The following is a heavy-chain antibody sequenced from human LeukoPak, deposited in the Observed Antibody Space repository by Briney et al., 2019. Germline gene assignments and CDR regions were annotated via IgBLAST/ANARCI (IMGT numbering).Heavy chain of an antibody. D-gene: IGHD2-2*01. Sequence: ASVKVSCKASGDTVTNYAINWVRQAPGEGLEWMGWISAYNGNTDYAQKFQGRVTMATDTFTSTAYMELRSLRSDDTAVYYCARGVVPAAMHPNWFDPWGQGTLVTVSS. CDR1: GDTVTNYA. J-gene: IGHJ5*02. CDR3: ARGVVPAAMHPNWFDP. V-gene: IGHV1-18*01. CDR2: ISAYNGNT.